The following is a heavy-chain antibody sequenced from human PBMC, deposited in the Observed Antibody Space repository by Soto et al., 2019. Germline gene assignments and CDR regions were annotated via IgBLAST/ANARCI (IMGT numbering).Heavy chain of an antibody. Sequence: TLSLTCTVSGGSISSSSYYWGWIRQPPGKGLEWIGSIYYSGSTYYNPSLKSRVTISVDTSKNQFSLKLSSVTAADTAVYYCARHTTMVRGVQQGWFDPWGQGTLVTVSS. J-gene: IGHJ5*02. CDR2: IYYSGST. V-gene: IGHV4-39*01. CDR3: ARHTTMVRGVQQGWFDP. D-gene: IGHD3-10*01. CDR1: GGSISSSSYY.